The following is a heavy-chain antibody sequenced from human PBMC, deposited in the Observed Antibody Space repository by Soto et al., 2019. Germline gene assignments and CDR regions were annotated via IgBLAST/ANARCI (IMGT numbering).Heavy chain of an antibody. CDR1: GFTFGAYA. V-gene: IGHV3-49*03. Sequence: GGSLRLSCAGSGFTFGAYAMSWFRQAPGKGLEWVGFIRSKPYGVTAEYAASVKGRSTISRDDSKSIAYLQMNSLTTEDTAVYYCARGFLEMATIRPENYWCQGPPVSVSS. J-gene: IGHJ4*02. CDR3: ARGFLEMATIRPENY. D-gene: IGHD3-3*01. CDR2: IRSKPYGVTA.